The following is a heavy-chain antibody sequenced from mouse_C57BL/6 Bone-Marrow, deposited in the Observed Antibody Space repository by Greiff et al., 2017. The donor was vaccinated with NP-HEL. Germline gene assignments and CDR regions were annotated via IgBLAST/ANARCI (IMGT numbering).Heavy chain of an antibody. Sequence: QVQLQQPGAELVKPGASVKLSCKASGYTFTSYWMHWVKQRPGQGLEWIGMIHPNSGSTNYNEKFKSKATLTVDKSSSTAYMQLSSLTSEDSAVYYCARPGSSYWDFDVWGTGTTVTVSS. J-gene: IGHJ1*03. CDR1: GYTFTSYW. CDR2: IHPNSGST. D-gene: IGHD1-1*01. V-gene: IGHV1-64*01. CDR3: ARPGSSYWDFDV.